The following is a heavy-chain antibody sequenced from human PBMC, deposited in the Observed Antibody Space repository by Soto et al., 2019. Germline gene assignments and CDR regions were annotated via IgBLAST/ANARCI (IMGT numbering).Heavy chain of an antibody. CDR2: IYYSGST. CDR3: ARPVGSTSSFNWFDP. V-gene: IGHV4-39*01. CDR1: GGSISSSSYY. J-gene: IGHJ5*02. Sequence: PSETLSLTCTVSGGSISSSSYYWGWIRQPPGKGLEWIGSIYYSGSTYYNPSLKSRVTISVDTSKNQFSLKLSSVTAADTAVYYCARPVGSTSSFNWFDPWGEGTLVTAPQ. D-gene: IGHD3-10*01.